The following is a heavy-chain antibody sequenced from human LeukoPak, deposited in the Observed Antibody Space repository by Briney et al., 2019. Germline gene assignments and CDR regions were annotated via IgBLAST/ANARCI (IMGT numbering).Heavy chain of an antibody. V-gene: IGHV4-38-2*01. Sequence: SETLSLTCAVSGYSISSGYYWGWIRQPPGKGLEWIGSIYHSGSAYYNPSLKSRVTISVDTSKNHFSLKLSSVTAADTAVYYCARHNSYGYYYYYYYYMDVWGKGTTVTVSS. CDR2: IYHSGSA. D-gene: IGHD5-18*01. CDR1: GYSISSGYY. J-gene: IGHJ6*03. CDR3: ARHNSYGYYYYYYYYMDV.